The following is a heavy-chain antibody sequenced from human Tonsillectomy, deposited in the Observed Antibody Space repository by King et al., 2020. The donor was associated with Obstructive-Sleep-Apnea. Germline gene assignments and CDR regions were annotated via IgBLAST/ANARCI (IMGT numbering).Heavy chain of an antibody. CDR1: GGSISSYY. Sequence: QLQESGPGLVKPSETLSLTCTVSGGSISSYYWSWIRQPPGKGLEWIWYIYYSGSTNYNPSLKSRVTISVDTSKNQFSLKLSSVTAADTAVYYCARGDSSGWHYYFDYWGQGTLVTVSS. CDR2: IYYSGST. V-gene: IGHV4-59*01. J-gene: IGHJ4*02. CDR3: ARGDSSGWHYYFDY. D-gene: IGHD6-19*01.